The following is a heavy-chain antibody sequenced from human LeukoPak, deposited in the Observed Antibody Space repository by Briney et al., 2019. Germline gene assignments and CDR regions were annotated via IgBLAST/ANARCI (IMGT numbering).Heavy chain of an antibody. J-gene: IGHJ4*02. D-gene: IGHD5-24*01. Sequence: GASVKVSCKASGGTFSSYVVSWVRQAPGQGLEWLGRIIPIFGIANYAQKFQGRVTITADESTSTAYMELSSLRSEDTAVYYCAGGRVEIAPLSEYYFDYWGQGTLVTVSS. CDR2: IIPIFGIA. CDR3: AGGRVEIAPLSEYYFDY. V-gene: IGHV1-69*13. CDR1: GGTFSSYV.